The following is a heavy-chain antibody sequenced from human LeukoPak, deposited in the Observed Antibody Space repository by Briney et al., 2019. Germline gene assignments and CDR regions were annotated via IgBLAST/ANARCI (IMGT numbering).Heavy chain of an antibody. J-gene: IGHJ4*02. Sequence: PSETLSLTCTVAGGSISSYHWSWIRQPGRKGLEWIGRMQTSGRIDYNLSLKSRLTMSVDRSKNQLSLKLSSVIAADTAVYYCARGHSDSWSVFDYWGQGTLVTISS. V-gene: IGHV4-4*07. D-gene: IGHD6-13*01. CDR2: MQTSGRI. CDR1: GGSISSYH. CDR3: ARGHSDSWSVFDY.